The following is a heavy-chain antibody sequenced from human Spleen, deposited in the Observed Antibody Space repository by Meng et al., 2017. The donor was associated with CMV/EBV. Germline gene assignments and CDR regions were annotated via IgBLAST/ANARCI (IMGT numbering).Heavy chain of an antibody. V-gene: IGHV3-23*01. CDR3: ARGGYDFWSGYYAY. J-gene: IGHJ4*02. CDR1: GFPFSTYA. D-gene: IGHD3-3*01. CDR2: ISSST. Sequence: GESLKISCVASGFPFSTYAMSWVRQAPGKGLDWVSHISSSTYYADSVRGRFTISRDNAKNTLYLQLNSLRAEDTAVYYCARGGYDFWSGYYAYWGQGTLVTVSS.